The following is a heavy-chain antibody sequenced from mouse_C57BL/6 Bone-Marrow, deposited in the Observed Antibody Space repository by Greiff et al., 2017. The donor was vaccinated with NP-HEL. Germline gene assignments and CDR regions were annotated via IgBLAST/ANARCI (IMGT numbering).Heavy chain of an antibody. CDR3: TRDPLYYDYGYAMDY. Sequence: EVQGVESGEGLVKPGGSLKLSCAASGFTFSSYAMSWVRQTPEKRLEWVAYISSGGDYIYYADTVKGRFTISRDNARNTMYLQMSRLKSEDTAMYYCTRDPLYYDYGYAMDYWGQGTSVTVSS. J-gene: IGHJ4*01. CDR1: GFTFSSYA. CDR2: ISSGGDYI. V-gene: IGHV5-9-1*02. D-gene: IGHD2-4*01.